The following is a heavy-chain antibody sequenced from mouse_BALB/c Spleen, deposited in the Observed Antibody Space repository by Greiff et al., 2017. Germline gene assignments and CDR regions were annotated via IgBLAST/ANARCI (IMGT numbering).Heavy chain of an antibody. Sequence: EVKLMESGPGLVKPSQSLSLTCTVTGYSITSDYAWNWIRQFPGNKLEWMGYISYSGSTSYNPSLKSRISITRDTSKNQFFLQLNSVTTEDTATYYCARDYGSYYAMDYWGQGTSVTVSS. CDR3: ARDYGSYYAMDY. V-gene: IGHV3-2*02. D-gene: IGHD1-1*01. J-gene: IGHJ4*01. CDR2: ISYSGST. CDR1: GYSITSDYA.